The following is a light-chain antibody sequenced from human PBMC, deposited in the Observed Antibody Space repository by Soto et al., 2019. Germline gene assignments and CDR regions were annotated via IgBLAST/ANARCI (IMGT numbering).Light chain of an antibody. J-gene: IGKJ4*01. CDR2: DAS. Sequence: EIVLTQSPGTLSLSPGERATLSCRASQSVSSSYLAWYQQKPGQAPRLLIYDASRRSTGIPDRFSGSGSGTDFTLTISRLEPEDFAVYYCQERNRWPRGTFGAGTKVEIK. V-gene: IGKV3D-20*02. CDR3: QERNRWPRGT. CDR1: QSVSSSY.